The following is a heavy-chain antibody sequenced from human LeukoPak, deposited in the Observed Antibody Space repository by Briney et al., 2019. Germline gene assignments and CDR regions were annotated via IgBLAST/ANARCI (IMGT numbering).Heavy chain of an antibody. CDR1: GYTFTGYY. CDR3: ARDGYYYDSSGYSYGFDY. V-gene: IGHV1-2*02. CDR2: INPNSGGT. Sequence: GASVKVSCKASGYTFTGYYMHWVRQAPGQGLEWMGWINPNSGGTNYAENLQGRVTMTRDTSISTAYMELSRLKSDDTAVYYCARDGYYYDSSGYSYGFDYWGQGTLVTVSS. J-gene: IGHJ4*02. D-gene: IGHD3-22*01.